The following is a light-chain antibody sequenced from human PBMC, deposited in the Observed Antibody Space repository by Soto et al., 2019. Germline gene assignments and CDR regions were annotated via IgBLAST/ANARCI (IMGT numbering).Light chain of an antibody. Sequence: QSALTQPASVSGSPGQSITISCTGTSSDVGAYNYVSWYQHYPGKAPKLMIYDVSNRPSGVPERFSGSKSGNTASLTISGLQAEDEADYYCSSYTSSNTYVFGTGTKVTGL. V-gene: IGLV2-14*03. J-gene: IGLJ1*01. CDR3: SSYTSSNTYV. CDR2: DVS. CDR1: SSDVGAYNY.